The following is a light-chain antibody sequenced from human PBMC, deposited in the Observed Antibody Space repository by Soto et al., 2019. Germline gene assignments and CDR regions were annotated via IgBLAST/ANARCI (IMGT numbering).Light chain of an antibody. Sequence: EIFLTQSPATLSLSRWERATLSWRASQSVSSYLAWYQQKPGQAPRLLIYDASNRATGIPARFSGSGSGTDFTLTISSLEPEDFAVYYCQQRSNWPGTFGQGTKVDIK. CDR1: QSVSSY. CDR2: DAS. J-gene: IGKJ1*01. V-gene: IGKV3-11*01. CDR3: QQRSNWPGT.